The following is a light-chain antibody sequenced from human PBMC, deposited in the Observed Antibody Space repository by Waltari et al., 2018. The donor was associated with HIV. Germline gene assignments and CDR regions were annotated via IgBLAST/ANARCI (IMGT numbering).Light chain of an antibody. CDR1: SGDVGSYNY. CDR3: CSYAGSNTWV. CDR2: DVS. V-gene: IGLV2-11*01. Sequence: SALTQPRPVSGSPGQSVPISCTGTSGDVGSYNYFSWYPQHPGKAPKLMIYDVSQRPSGVPDRFSRSKSGNTASLTISGLQAEDEADYYCCSYAGSNTWVFGGGTKLTVL. J-gene: IGLJ3*02.